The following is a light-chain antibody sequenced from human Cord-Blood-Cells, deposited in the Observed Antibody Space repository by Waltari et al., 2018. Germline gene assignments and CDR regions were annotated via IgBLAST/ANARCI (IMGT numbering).Light chain of an antibody. V-gene: IGLV3-1*01. Sequence: SSELTQPPSASVSPGQTASITRPGANWGDKYACAYPQKPGQSPVLVIYQDSKRPSGSPERFSGSNSGNTATLTISGTQAMDEADYYCQAWDSSTAWDVVFGGGTKLTVL. CDR3: QAWDSSTAWDVV. CDR2: QDS. CDR1: NWGDKY. J-gene: IGLJ2*01.